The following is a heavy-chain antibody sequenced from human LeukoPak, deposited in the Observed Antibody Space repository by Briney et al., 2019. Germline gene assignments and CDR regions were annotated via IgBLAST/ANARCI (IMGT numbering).Heavy chain of an antibody. CDR1: GFTFSSYA. CDR2: ISGSGGST. V-gene: IGHV3-23*01. J-gene: IGHJ4*02. D-gene: IGHD2-15*01. Sequence: PGGSLRLSCAASGFTFSSYAMSWVRQAPGKGLEWVSAISGSGGSTYYADSVKGRFTISRDNSKNTLYLQMNSLRAEDTAVYYCAKVGAAFIGYCSGGSCYSTSYFDYWGQGTLVTVSS. CDR3: AKVGAAFIGYCSGGSCYSTSYFDY.